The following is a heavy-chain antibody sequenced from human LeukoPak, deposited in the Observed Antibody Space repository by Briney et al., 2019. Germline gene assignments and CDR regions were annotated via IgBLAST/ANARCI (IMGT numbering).Heavy chain of an antibody. CDR3: ARLVGATDGYFDY. CDR2: ISYDGSNK. V-gene: IGHV3-30*03. Sequence: GGSLRLSCAASGFTFSSYGMHWVRQAPGKGLEWVAVISYDGSNKYYADSVKGRFTISRDNSKNTLYLQMNSLRAEDTAVYYCARLVGATDGYFDYWGQGTLVTVSS. J-gene: IGHJ4*02. CDR1: GFTFSSYG. D-gene: IGHD1-26*01.